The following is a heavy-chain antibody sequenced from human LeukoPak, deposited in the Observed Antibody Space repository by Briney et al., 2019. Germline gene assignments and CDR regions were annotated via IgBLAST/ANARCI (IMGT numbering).Heavy chain of an antibody. Sequence: ASVKVSCKASGYTFTSYGISWVRQAPGQGLEWMGWISAYNGNTNYAQKLQGRVTMTTDTSTNTAYMELRSLRSDDTAVYYCARDIVVVVGSFYYGMDVWGQGTTVTVSS. CDR3: ARDIVVVVGSFYYGMDV. D-gene: IGHD2-15*01. V-gene: IGHV1-18*01. CDR1: GYTFTSYG. CDR2: ISAYNGNT. J-gene: IGHJ6*02.